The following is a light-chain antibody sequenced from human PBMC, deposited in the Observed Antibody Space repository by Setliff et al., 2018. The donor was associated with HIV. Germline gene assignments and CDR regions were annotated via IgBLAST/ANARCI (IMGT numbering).Light chain of an antibody. CDR3: CSYAGSAYDI. CDR1: SSDVGSYNL. V-gene: IGLV2-23*02. CDR2: EVS. Sequence: QSALTQPASVSGSPGQSITITCTGTSSDVGSYNLVSWYQQHPGRAPKLMIYEVSKRPSGVSNRFSGSKSGNTSSLTISGLQADDETDYYCCSYAGSAYDIFGGGTKVTVL. J-gene: IGLJ2*01.